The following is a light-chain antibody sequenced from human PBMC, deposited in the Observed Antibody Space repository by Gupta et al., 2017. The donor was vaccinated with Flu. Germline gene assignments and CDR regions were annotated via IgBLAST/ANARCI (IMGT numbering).Light chain of an antibody. J-gene: IGLJ2*01. CDR2: AKN. CDR1: SPRKSY. V-gene: IGLV3-19*01. Sequence: TVRITCQGDSPRKSYASWYQQKPGQAPGLVIYAKNIRPSGIPDRFSGSSSGNTASLTITGAQAEDEADYYCNSRDSTDNHQAVFGGGTKLTVL. CDR3: NSRDSTDNHQAV.